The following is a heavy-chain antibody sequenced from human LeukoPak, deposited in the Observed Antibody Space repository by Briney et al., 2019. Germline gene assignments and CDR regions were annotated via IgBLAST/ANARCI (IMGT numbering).Heavy chain of an antibody. CDR3: ARRQESYDSSGYQKPRAEYSQH. CDR2: MNPNSGNT. CDR1: GYTFASYD. V-gene: IGHV1-8*01. J-gene: IGHJ1*01. D-gene: IGHD3-22*01. Sequence: ASVKVFCKASGYTFASYDINWVRQATGQGLEWMGWMNPNSGNTGYAQKFQGRVTMTRNTSTSTAYMELSSLRSEDTAVYYCARRQESYDSSGYQKPRAEYSQHWGQGTLVTVSS.